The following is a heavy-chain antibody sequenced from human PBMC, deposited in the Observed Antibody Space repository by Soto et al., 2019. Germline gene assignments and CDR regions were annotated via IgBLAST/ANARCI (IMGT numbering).Heavy chain of an antibody. CDR1: GGSVSSGRYY. Sequence: SETLSLTCTVSGGSVSSGRYYWSWIRQPPGKGLEWIGYIYYSGSTNYNPSLKSRVTISVDTSKNQFSLKLSSVTAADTAVYYCARGAMVRGEKDYYYYGMDVWGQGTTVTVSS. CDR3: ARGAMVRGEKDYYYYGMDV. D-gene: IGHD3-10*01. V-gene: IGHV4-61*01. CDR2: IYYSGST. J-gene: IGHJ6*02.